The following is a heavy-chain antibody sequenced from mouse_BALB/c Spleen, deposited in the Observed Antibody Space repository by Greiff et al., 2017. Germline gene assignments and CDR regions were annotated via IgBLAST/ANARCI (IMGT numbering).Heavy chain of an antibody. J-gene: IGHJ2*01. CDR3: ARRPMITTGTFDY. CDR1: GFTFSSFG. V-gene: IGHV5-17*02. CDR2: ISSGSSTI. Sequence: EVKLVESGGGLVQPGGSRKLSCAASGFTFSSFGMHWVRQAPEKGLEWVAYISSGSSTIYYADTVKGRFTFSRDNPKNTLFLQMTSLRSEDTAMYYCARRPMITTGTFDYWGQGITLTVSS. D-gene: IGHD2-4*01.